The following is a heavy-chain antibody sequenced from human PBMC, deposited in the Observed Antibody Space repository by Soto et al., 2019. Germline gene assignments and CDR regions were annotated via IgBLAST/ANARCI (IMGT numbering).Heavy chain of an antibody. J-gene: IGHJ4*02. D-gene: IGHD6-19*01. Sequence: PSKTLSLTCAASGYSISSGYYCGWIRQPPGKGLEWIGSIYHSGNTYYNPSLKSRVTISVDTSKNHFSLKLSSVTAADTAVYYCARARIVVAGTIVAYWGQGTLVTVS. CDR3: ARARIVVAGTIVAY. V-gene: IGHV4-38-2*01. CDR2: IYHSGNT. CDR1: GYSISSGYY.